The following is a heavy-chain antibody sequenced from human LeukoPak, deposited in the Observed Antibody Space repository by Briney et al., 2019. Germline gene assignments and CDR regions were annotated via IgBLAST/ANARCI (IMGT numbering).Heavy chain of an antibody. V-gene: IGHV3-23*01. CDR3: AGNYYEADYYFDY. J-gene: IGHJ4*02. Sequence: TGGSLRLSCAASGFTFSSYAMSWVRQAPGKGLEWVSAISGSGGSTYYADSVKGRFTISRDNSKNTLYLQMNSLRAEDTAVYYCAGNYYEADYYFDYWGQGTLVTVSS. D-gene: IGHD3-22*01. CDR2: ISGSGGST. CDR1: GFTFSSYA.